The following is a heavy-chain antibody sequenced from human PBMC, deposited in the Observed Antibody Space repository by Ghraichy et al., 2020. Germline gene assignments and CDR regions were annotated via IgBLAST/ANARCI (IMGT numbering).Heavy chain of an antibody. Sequence: GGSLRLSCAASGFTFSSYSMNWVRQAPGKGLEWVSYISSSSSTMYYADSVKGQFTISRDNAKNSLYLQMNSLRDEDTAVYYCARDGVCGSTSCIVYPDYWGQGTLVTVSS. CDR3: ARDGVCGSTSCIVYPDY. J-gene: IGHJ4*02. CDR2: ISSSSSTM. CDR1: GFTFSSYS. D-gene: IGHD2-2*01. V-gene: IGHV3-48*02.